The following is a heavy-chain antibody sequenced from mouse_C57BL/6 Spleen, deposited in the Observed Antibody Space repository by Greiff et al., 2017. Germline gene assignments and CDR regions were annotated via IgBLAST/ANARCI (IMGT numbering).Heavy chain of an antibody. CDR3: ARALHYGSSYWFAY. D-gene: IGHD1-1*01. Sequence: EVKLMESGGGLVKPGGSLKLSCAASGFTFSSYAMSWVRQTPEKRLEWVATISDGGSYTYYPDNVKGRFTISRDNAKNNLYLQMSHLKSEDTAMYYCARALHYGSSYWFAYWGQGTLVTVSA. CDR1: GFTFSSYA. J-gene: IGHJ3*01. CDR2: ISDGGSYT. V-gene: IGHV5-4*03.